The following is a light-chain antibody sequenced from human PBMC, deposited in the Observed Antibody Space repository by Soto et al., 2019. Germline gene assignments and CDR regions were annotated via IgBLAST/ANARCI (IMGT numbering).Light chain of an antibody. CDR3: CSYAGSYTLV. CDR2: DVN. Sequence: QSALTQPRSVSGSPGQSVTISCTGTSSDVGGYNYVSWYQQHPGKAPKLMIYDVNKRPSGVPDRFSGSKSDNTASLTISGLQAEDEADYYCCSYAGSYTLVFGGGTKLPS. V-gene: IGLV2-11*01. CDR1: SSDVGGYNY. J-gene: IGLJ2*01.